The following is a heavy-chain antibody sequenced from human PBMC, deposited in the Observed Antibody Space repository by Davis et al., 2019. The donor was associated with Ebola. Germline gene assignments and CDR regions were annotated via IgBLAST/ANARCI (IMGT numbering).Heavy chain of an antibody. J-gene: IGHJ3*02. CDR1: GFSLSTSGVG. CDR2: IFSNDEK. CDR3: ARTRSSGDVDAFDI. D-gene: IGHD5-24*01. Sequence: SGPTLVKPTQTLTLTCTFSGFSLSTSGVGVGWIRQPPGKALEWLAHIFSNDEKSYSTSLKSRLTISKDTSKSQVVLTMTNMDPVDTATYYCARTRSSGDVDAFDIWGQGTMVTVSS. V-gene: IGHV2-26*01.